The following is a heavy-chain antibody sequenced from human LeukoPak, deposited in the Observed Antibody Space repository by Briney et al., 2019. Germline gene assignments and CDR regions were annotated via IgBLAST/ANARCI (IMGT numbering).Heavy chain of an antibody. CDR2: ISSSSSYT. Sequence: PGGSLRLSCAASGXTFSDYYMSWIRQAPGKGLEWVSYISSSSSYTNYADSVKGRFTISRDNAKNSLYLQMNSLRAEDTAVYYCARDRLGAGGYFDLWGRGTLVTVSS. J-gene: IGHJ2*01. V-gene: IGHV3-11*05. CDR3: ARDRLGAGGYFDL. CDR1: GXTFSDYY. D-gene: IGHD3-16*01.